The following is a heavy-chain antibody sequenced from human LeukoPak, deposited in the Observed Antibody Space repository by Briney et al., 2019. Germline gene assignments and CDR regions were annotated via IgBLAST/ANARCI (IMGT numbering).Heavy chain of an antibody. CDR1: GFIFSSYW. Sequence: SGGSLRLSCAASGFIFSSYWMSWVRQAPGKGLEWVANIKQDGSEKYYVDSVKGRFTISRDNAKNSLYLQMNSLRAEDTAVYYCSRGIQYGDHGTGWGQGTLVTVSS. CDR3: SRGIQYGDHGTG. J-gene: IGHJ4*02. D-gene: IGHD4-17*01. V-gene: IGHV3-7*02. CDR2: IKQDGSEK.